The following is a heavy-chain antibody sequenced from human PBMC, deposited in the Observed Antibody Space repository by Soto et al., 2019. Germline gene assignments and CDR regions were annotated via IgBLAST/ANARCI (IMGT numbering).Heavy chain of an antibody. V-gene: IGHV5-51*01. CDR1: GYNFPIDW. CDR3: ARXNVITFGEILDPSFFDY. D-gene: IGHD3-16*01. Sequence: PGESLKISCQGSGYNFPIDWIAWVRQMPGKGLEWMGIIYPGDSDSIYSPSFQGQVTISADKSTSTAYLQWSSLKASDTALYYCARXNVITFGEILDPSFFDYWGQGTLVTVSS. CDR2: IYPGDSDS. J-gene: IGHJ4*02.